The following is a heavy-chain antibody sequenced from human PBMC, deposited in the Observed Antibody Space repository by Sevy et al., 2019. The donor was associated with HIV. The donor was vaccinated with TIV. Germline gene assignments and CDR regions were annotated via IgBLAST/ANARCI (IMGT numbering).Heavy chain of an antibody. V-gene: IGHV3-48*02. D-gene: IGHD3-22*01. CDR2: ISGTGNTI. Sequence: GGSLRLSCAASGFTFSSHSMNWVRQTPGKGLEWISYISGTGNTIYYAGSVKGRFTISRDNAKKSLYLQLKSLRDEDTAIYYCARVPPYYDSNVSDFWGQGSLVTVSS. CDR3: ARVPPYYDSNVSDF. J-gene: IGHJ4*02. CDR1: GFTFSSHS.